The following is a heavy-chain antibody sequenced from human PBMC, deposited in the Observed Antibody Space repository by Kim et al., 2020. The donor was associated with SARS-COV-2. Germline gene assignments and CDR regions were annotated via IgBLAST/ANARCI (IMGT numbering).Heavy chain of an antibody. V-gene: IGHV3-23*01. CDR3: ANGQTYYYDSSGSERAFDI. J-gene: IGHJ3*02. D-gene: IGHD3-22*01. CDR2: ISGSGGST. CDR1: GFTFSSYA. Sequence: GGSLRLSCAASGFTFSSYAMSWVRQAPGKGLEWVSAISGSGGSTYYADSVKGRFTISRDNSKNTLYLQMNSLRAEDTAVYYCANGQTYYYDSSGSERAFDIWGQGTMVTVSS.